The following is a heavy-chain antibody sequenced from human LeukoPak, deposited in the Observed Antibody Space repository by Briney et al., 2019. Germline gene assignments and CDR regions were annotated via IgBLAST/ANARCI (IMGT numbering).Heavy chain of an antibody. J-gene: IGHJ4*02. CDR3: ARGFYGLGSQFDY. D-gene: IGHD3-10*01. Sequence: PSQTLSLTCAVSGGSISSGDYPWSWIRQPPGKGLEWIGYIFHTGHTSYNPSLKSRVTISVDMSKNQLSLKLSSVTAADTAVYYCARGFYGLGSQFDYWGPGTLVTVSS. V-gene: IGHV4-30-2*01. CDR1: GGSISSGDYP. CDR2: IFHTGHT.